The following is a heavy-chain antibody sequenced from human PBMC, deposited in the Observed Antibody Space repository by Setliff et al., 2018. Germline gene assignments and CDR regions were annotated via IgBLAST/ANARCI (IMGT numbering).Heavy chain of an antibody. CDR1: GYSFTRYW. Sequence: ISCKGSGYSFTRYWIGWVRRMPGKRLEWMGIIYPGDSDTRYSPSFQGQVTISADKSISTAYLQWSSLKASDTAMYYCARVEEYCSGGTCYSFDYWGQGTLVTVSS. CDR2: IYPGDSDT. CDR3: ARVEEYCSGGTCYSFDY. J-gene: IGHJ4*02. V-gene: IGHV5-51*01. D-gene: IGHD2-15*01.